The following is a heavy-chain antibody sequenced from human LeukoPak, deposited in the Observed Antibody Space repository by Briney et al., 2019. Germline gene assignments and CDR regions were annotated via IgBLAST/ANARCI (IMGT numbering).Heavy chain of an antibody. CDR3: AVCDGYSGYDCWFDP. V-gene: IGHV4-59*08. CDR1: GGSISSYY. CDR2: IYYSGST. J-gene: IGHJ5*02. D-gene: IGHD5-12*01. Sequence: SETLSLTCTVSGGSISSYYWSWIRQPPGKGLEWIGYIYYSGSTNYNPSLKSRVTISVDTSKNQFSLKLSSVTAADTAVYYCAVCDGYSGYDCWFDPWGQGTLVTVSS.